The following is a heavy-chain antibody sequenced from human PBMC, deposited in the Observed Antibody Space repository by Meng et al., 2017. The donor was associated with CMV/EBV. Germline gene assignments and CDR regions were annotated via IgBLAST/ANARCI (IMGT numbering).Heavy chain of an antibody. J-gene: IGHJ5*02. Sequence: ISSGGYDWTWIRKNPGKGLEWIGYIYYSGSTYYNPSLKSRVTISVDTSKNQFSLKLSSVTAADTAVYYCARDRGCSGGSCPSGWFDPWGQGTLVTVSS. D-gene: IGHD2-15*01. CDR1: ISSGGYD. CDR3: ARDRGCSGGSCPSGWFDP. CDR2: IYYSGST. V-gene: IGHV4-31*02.